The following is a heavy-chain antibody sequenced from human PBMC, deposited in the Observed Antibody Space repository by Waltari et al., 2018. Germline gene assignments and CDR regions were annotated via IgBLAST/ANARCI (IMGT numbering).Heavy chain of an antibody. D-gene: IGHD3-22*01. J-gene: IGHJ6*02. V-gene: IGHV4-31*03. CDR1: VGSISSGGYY. Sequence: QVQLQESGPGLVKPSQTLSLTCTVSVGSISSGGYYWSWIRQPPGKGLAWLGYIYYSGSTYYNPSLKSRVTISVDTSKNQFSLKLSSVTAADTAVYYCARDLAANYYDSSGYYNYYYGMDVWGQGTTVTVSS. CDR3: ARDLAANYYDSSGYYNYYYGMDV. CDR2: IYYSGST.